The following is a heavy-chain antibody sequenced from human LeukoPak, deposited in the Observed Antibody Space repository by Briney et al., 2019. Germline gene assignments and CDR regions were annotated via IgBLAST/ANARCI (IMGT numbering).Heavy chain of an antibody. V-gene: IGHV3-23*01. CDR2: ISGSGGST. J-gene: IGHJ6*03. D-gene: IGHD5-12*01. Sequence: GGSLRLSCAASGFTFSSYAMSWVRQAPGKGLEWVSAISGSGGSTYYADSVKGRFTISRDNSKDTLYLQMNSLRAEDTAVYYCAKGYSGYDYYYYYYMDVWGKGTTVTVSS. CDR1: GFTFSSYA. CDR3: AKGYSGYDYYYYYYMDV.